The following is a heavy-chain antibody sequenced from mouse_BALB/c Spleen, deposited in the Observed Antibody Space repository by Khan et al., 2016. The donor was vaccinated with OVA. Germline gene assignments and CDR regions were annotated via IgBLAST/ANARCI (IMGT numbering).Heavy chain of an antibody. Sequence: QIQLVQSGPELKKPGETVKISCKASGYTFTNYGTNWVKQAPGKGIKWMGWINTYTGEPTYADDFKGRFAFSLETSASTAYLQFKKLKNEETATYFCTRRISYLALDYWGQGTSVTVSS. CDR1: GYTFTNYG. CDR2: INTYTGEP. CDR3: TRRISYLALDY. J-gene: IGHJ4*01. V-gene: IGHV9-3-1*01. D-gene: IGHD2-12*01.